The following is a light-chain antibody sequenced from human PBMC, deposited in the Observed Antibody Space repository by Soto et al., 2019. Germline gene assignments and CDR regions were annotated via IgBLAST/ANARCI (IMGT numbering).Light chain of an antibody. J-gene: IGKJ4*01. CDR1: QGINSY. Sequence: DIKMTHYPSYLSPSVGDRITIICRASQGINSYLAWYQQKPGKVPQXMIYEASILQSGVPSRFSGSGSGTDGTLTISSLQAEDFATYYCQQTRSYPSTFGGGTKVDIK. CDR2: EAS. CDR3: QQTRSYPST. V-gene: IGKV1-9*01.